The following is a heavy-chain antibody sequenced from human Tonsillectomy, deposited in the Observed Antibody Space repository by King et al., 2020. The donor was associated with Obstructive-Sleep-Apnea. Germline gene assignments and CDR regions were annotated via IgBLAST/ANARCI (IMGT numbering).Heavy chain of an antibody. CDR2: IYYRGST. J-gene: IGHJ5*02. V-gene: IGHV4-59*01. D-gene: IGHD3-10*01. CDR1: GGSISSYY. Sequence: QLQESGPGLVKPSETLSLTCTVSGGSISSYYWSWIRQPPGEGLEWIGYIYYRGSTNYNTSLKSRVTISVDTSKNQFSLKLSSVTAADTAVYYCARDTSQLLWFGELLHNWFDPWGQGTLVTVSS. CDR3: ARDTSQLLWFGELLHNWFDP.